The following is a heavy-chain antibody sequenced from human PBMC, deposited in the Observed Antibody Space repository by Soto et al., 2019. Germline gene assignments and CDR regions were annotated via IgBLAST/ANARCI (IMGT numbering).Heavy chain of an antibody. V-gene: IGHV1-46*01. J-gene: IGHJ6*02. Sequence: VQLLQSGVVWRKPGASWKVPCRAFGKPFTTNNLHWCRQALGQGLGWRGMINPTGAITNYAQRFRDRITLTRDTSTSTLYMELSSLRSEDTALYYCARVKRGSTSAWYNYMDVWGQGTTVTVSS. CDR3: ARVKRGSTSAWYNYMDV. D-gene: IGHD6-19*01. CDR1: GKPFTTNN. CDR2: INPTGAIT.